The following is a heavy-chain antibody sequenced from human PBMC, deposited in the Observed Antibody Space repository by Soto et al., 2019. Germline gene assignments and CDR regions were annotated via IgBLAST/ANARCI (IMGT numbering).Heavy chain of an antibody. J-gene: IGHJ6*02. CDR2: INPNSGGT. Sequence: ASVKVSCKASGYTFSGYYIHWLRQAPGQGLEGMGWINPNSGGTNYAQKFQGRVTVTRDTPTSTAYMELSRLTSDDTAVYYRARSLTEGYCTITGCYTRPLYGMDVWGQGTTVTVSS. CDR3: ARSLTEGYCTITGCYTRPLYGMDV. V-gene: IGHV1-2*02. CDR1: GYTFSGYY. D-gene: IGHD2-2*02.